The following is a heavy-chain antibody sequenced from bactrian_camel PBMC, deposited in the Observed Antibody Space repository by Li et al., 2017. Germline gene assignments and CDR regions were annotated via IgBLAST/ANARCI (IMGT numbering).Heavy chain of an antibody. CDR1: GVASARDFRENC. CDR3: AAGSGLGCYSGSSSSLASNEYLY. V-gene: IGHV3-2*01. Sequence: HVQLVESGGDSVEAGGSLRLSCDASGVASARDFRENCMGWVRRAPGKGLEWVSSIYTGGGSTYYADSVKGRFTISKDNDNNTLFLQMNTLKPEDAAVYYCAAGSGLGCYSGSSSSLASNEYLYWGQGTQVTVS. D-gene: IGHD3*01. J-gene: IGHJ4*01. CDR2: IYTGGGST.